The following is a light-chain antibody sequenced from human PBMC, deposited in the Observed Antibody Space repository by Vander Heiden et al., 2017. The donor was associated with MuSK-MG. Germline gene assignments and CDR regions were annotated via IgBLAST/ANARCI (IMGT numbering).Light chain of an antibody. J-gene: IGLJ3*02. CDR2: GND. CDR1: SSNIGAGDN. CDR3: QSYDRSRSGLV. Sequence: QSVLTQQPSVSGAPGQRVTIACTGSSSNIGAGDNVHWYQQLPGTAPKILHYGNDNRPSGAPERYSVSKSGSSASVTPTVLQAEEDADFYCQSYDRSRSGLVFGGGTKLTVL. V-gene: IGLV1-40*01.